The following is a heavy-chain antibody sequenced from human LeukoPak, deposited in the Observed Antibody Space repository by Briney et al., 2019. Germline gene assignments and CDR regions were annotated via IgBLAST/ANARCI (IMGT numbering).Heavy chain of an antibody. CDR1: GFTFTNYL. D-gene: IGHD2-8*02. Sequence: ASVKVSCKSFGFTFTNYLLHWVRQAPGQGLEWVGRIAPSVDTTNYAQRFRGRVTMTRDTSTSTVYMELSSLRSDDTAIYYCVREESGGYFDYWGQGTLVTVSS. J-gene: IGHJ4*02. V-gene: IGHV1-46*01. CDR3: VREESGGYFDY. CDR2: IAPSVDTT.